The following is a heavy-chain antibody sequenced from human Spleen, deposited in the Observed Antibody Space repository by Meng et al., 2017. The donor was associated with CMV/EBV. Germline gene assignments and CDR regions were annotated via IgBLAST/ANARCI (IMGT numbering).Heavy chain of an antibody. J-gene: IGHJ6*02. V-gene: IGHV4-39*02. CDR1: GGSVSSGSYY. CDR2: INHSGST. Sequence: SETLSLTCTVSGGSVSSGSYYWSWIRQPPGKGLEWIGEINHSGSTNYNPSLKSRVTMSVDTSKKTFSLKLTSVTAADTAVYYCARGGIGGSDVWGQGTRVTVSS. CDR3: ARGGIGGSDV.